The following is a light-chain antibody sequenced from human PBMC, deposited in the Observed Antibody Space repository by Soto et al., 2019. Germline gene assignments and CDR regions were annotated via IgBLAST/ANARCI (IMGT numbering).Light chain of an antibody. CDR2: END. CDR1: RSNIGITS. J-gene: IGLJ1*01. Sequence: QSVLTQPPSVSAAPGQRVTISCSGSRSNIGITSVSWYQQLPEAAPKLLIYENDKRPSGIPDRFSGSKSGTSATLGITGLQTGDEADYYCGTWDSSLSADVFGTGTKVTVL. V-gene: IGLV1-51*02. CDR3: GTWDSSLSADV.